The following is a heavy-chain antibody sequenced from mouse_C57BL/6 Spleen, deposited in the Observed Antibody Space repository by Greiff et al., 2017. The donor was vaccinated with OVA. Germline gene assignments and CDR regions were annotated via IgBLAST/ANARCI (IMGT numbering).Heavy chain of an antibody. CDR2: IDPSDSYT. CDR1: GYTFTSYW. V-gene: IGHV1-50*01. J-gene: IGHJ3*01. Sequence: VQLQQSGAELVKPGASVKLSCKASGYTFTSYWMQWVKQRPGQGLEWIGEIDPSDSYTNYNQKFKGKATLTVDTSSSTAYMQLSSLTSEDSAVYYCARGRGFAYWGQGTLVTVSA. CDR3: ARGRGFAY.